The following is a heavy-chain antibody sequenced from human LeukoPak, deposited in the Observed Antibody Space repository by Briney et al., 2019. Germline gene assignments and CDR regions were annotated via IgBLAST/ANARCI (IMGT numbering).Heavy chain of an antibody. CDR1: GFTFSSYA. CDR2: ISGSDGGT. CDR3: AKSPVVVPAAMWYYFDY. Sequence: GGSLRLSCAASGFTFSSYAMSWVRQAPGKGLEWVSTISGSDGGTYYADSVKGRFTISRDNSKNTLYLQMNSLRAEDTAVYYCAKSPVVVPAAMWYYFDYWGQGTLVTVSS. V-gene: IGHV3-23*01. J-gene: IGHJ4*02. D-gene: IGHD2-2*01.